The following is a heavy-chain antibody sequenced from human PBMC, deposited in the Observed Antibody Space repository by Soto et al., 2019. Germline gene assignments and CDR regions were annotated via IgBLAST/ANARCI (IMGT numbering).Heavy chain of an antibody. CDR2: INPNSGGT. CDR1: GYTFTEYY. V-gene: IGHV1-2*02. CDR3: ARYKGSGYYYPFDP. D-gene: IGHD3-22*01. J-gene: IGHJ5*02. Sequence: ASVKVSCKASGYTFTEYYMHWVRQAPGQGLEWMGWINPNSGGTNYAQKFQGRVTMTRDTAISTSYIELSRLRCDDTAVYYCARYKGSGYYYPFDPWGQGTLVTVSS.